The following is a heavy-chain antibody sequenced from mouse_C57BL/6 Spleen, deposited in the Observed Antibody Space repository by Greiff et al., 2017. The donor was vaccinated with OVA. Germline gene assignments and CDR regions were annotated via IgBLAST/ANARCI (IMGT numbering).Heavy chain of an antibody. CDR2: IYPGSGST. CDR3: ARTGSYNAMDY. D-gene: IGHD1-1*02. V-gene: IGHV1-55*01. J-gene: IGHJ4*01. CDR1: GYTFTSYW. Sequence: QVHVKQSGAELVKPGASVKMSCKASGYTFTSYWITWVKQRPGQGLEWIGDIYPGSGSTNYNEKFKSKATLTVDTSSSTAYMQLSSLTSEDSAVYYCARTGSYNAMDYWGQGTSVTVSS.